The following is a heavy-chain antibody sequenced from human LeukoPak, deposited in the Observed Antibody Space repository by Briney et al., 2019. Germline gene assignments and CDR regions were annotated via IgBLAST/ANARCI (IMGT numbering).Heavy chain of an antibody. CDR2: ISGSGGST. J-gene: IGHJ5*02. V-gene: IGHV3-23*01. CDR1: GFTFSSYA. CDR3: AKRPSRIVGVSNWFDP. D-gene: IGHD1-26*01. Sequence: PGGSLRLSCAASGFTFSSYAMSWVRQAPGKGLEWVSAISGSGGSTYYADSVKGRFTISGDNSKNTLYLQMNSLRAEDTALYYCAKRPSRIVGVSNWFDPWGQGTLVTVSS.